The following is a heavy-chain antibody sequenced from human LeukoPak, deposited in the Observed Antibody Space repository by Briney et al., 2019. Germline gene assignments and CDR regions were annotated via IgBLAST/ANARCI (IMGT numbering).Heavy chain of an antibody. D-gene: IGHD2-15*01. V-gene: IGHV4-38-2*02. Sequence: SETLSLTCTISGYSISSGFYWGWIRQPPGKGLEWIGSIYHSGSTYYNPSLESRVTISVDTSKNQFSLKVISVTAADTAVYYCARGVGYCSGGRCPFDYWGRGTQVTVSS. CDR1: GYSISSGFY. CDR3: ARGVGYCSGGRCPFDY. CDR2: IYHSGST. J-gene: IGHJ4*01.